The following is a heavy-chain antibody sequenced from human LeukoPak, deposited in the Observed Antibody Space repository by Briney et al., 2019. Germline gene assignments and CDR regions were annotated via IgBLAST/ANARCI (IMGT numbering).Heavy chain of an antibody. V-gene: IGHV1-2*02. D-gene: IGHD2-2*01. CDR2: INPSSGGT. CDR3: ARSVVPAAFNI. Sequence: ASVKVSCKASGYTITGYYMHWVRQAPGQGLEWMGWINPSSGGTNYAQKFQGRVTMTRDTSISTAYMELSRLRSDDTAVYYCARSVVPAAFNIWGQGTMVTVSS. CDR1: GYTITGYY. J-gene: IGHJ3*02.